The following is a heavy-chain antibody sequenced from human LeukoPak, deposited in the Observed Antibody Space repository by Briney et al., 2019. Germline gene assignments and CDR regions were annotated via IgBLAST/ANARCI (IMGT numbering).Heavy chain of an antibody. CDR2: IYYSGST. D-gene: IGHD3-10*01. Sequence: SETLSLTCTVSGGSISSNSYYWGWIRQPPGKGLEWIGSIYYSGSTYYNPSLKSRVTISVDTSKNHFSLKLSSVTAADTAVYYCARHRYYYRSGSYYGAPYYMDVWGKGTTVTISS. V-gene: IGHV4-39*01. CDR3: ARHRYYYRSGSYYGAPYYMDV. J-gene: IGHJ6*03. CDR1: GGSISSNSYY.